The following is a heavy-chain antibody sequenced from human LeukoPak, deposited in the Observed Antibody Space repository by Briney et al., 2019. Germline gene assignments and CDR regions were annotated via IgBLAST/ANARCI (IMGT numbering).Heavy chain of an antibody. D-gene: IGHD3-3*01. J-gene: IGHJ4*02. CDR1: GSTFSSYS. CDR3: ARDEYYDFWSGYFVDY. V-gene: IGHV3-21*01. CDR2: ISSSSSYI. Sequence: GGSLRLSCAASGSTFSSYSMNWVRQAPGKGLEWVSSISSSSSYIYYADSVKGRFTISRDNAKNSLYLQMNSLRAEDTAVYYCARDEYYDFWSGYFVDYWGQGTLVTVSS.